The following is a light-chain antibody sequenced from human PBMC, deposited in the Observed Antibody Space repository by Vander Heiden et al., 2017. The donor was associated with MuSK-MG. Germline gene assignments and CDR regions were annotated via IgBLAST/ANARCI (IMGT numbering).Light chain of an antibody. CDR2: DAS. J-gene: IGKJ4*01. CDR1: QSVSSY. CDR3: QQRSNWPLT. Sequence: DIVLTQSPATLSLSPGERPTPSCRASQSVSSYLAWYQQKPGQAPRLLIYDASNRATGIPARFSGSGSGTDFTLTISSLEPEDFAVYYCQQRSNWPLTFGGGTKVEIK. V-gene: IGKV3-11*01.